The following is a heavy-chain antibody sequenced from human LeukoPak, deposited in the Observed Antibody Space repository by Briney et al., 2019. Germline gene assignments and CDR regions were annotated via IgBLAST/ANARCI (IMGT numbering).Heavy chain of an antibody. CDR3: AREGVGDFWSGYYTRSLDC. Sequence: ASVKVSCKASGYTFTGYYMHWVRQAPGQGLEWMGWINPNSGGTNYAQKFQGWVTMTRDTSISTAYMELSRLRSDDTAVYYCAREGVGDFWSGYYTRSLDCWGQGTLVTVSS. V-gene: IGHV1-2*04. J-gene: IGHJ4*02. CDR1: GYTFTGYY. CDR2: INPNSGGT. D-gene: IGHD3-3*01.